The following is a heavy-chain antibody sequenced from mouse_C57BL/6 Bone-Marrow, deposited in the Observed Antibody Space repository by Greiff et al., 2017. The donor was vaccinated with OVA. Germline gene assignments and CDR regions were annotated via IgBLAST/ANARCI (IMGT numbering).Heavy chain of an antibody. CDR2: ISSGGDYI. Sequence: VQGVESGEGLVKPGGSLKLSCAASGFTFSSYAMSWVRQTPEKRLEWVAYISSGGDYIYYADTVKGRFTISRDNARNTLYLQMSSLKSEDTAMYYCTRDIFYYAMDYWGQGTSVTVSS. J-gene: IGHJ4*01. V-gene: IGHV5-9-1*02. CDR3: TRDIFYYAMDY. CDR1: GFTFSSYA.